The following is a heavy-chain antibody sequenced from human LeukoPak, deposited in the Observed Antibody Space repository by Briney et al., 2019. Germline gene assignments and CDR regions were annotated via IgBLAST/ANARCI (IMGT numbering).Heavy chain of an antibody. CDR2: IWSDGSNK. CDR1: GFTSSSYG. Sequence: GRSLRLPCAASGFTSSSYGMHWVRQAPGKGLEWVAVIWSDGSNKYYADSVKGRFAISRDTSKNTLYLQMNSLRAEDTAVYYCARDIGSGYHPYYMDVWGKGTTVTVSS. D-gene: IGHD3-22*01. CDR3: ARDIGSGYHPYYMDV. J-gene: IGHJ6*03. V-gene: IGHV3-33*01.